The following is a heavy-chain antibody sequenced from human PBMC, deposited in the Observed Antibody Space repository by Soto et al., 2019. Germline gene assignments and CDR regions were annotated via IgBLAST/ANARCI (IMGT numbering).Heavy chain of an antibody. Sequence: SETLSLTCAVYGGSFSGYYWSWIRQPPGKGLEWIGEINHSGSTNYNPSLKSRVTISVDTSKNQFSLKLSSVTAADTAVYYCARGKGGIVGAKWGQGTLVTV. V-gene: IGHV4-34*01. J-gene: IGHJ4*02. CDR2: INHSGST. CDR3: ARGKGGIVGAK. CDR1: GGSFSGYY. D-gene: IGHD1-26*01.